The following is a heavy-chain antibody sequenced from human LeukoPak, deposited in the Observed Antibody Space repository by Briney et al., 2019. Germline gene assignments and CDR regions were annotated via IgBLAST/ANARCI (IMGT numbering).Heavy chain of an antibody. D-gene: IGHD6-19*01. CDR1: GASISSYY. V-gene: IGHV4-4*07. J-gene: IGHJ3*02. Sequence: SEALSLTCTVSGASISSYYWSWIRQPAGKGLEWIGRIYTSGSTNYNPSLKSRVTMSVDTSKNQFSLKLSSVTAADAAVYYCARDLLAQSSGWTARSAFDIWGQGTMVTVSS. CDR3: ARDLLAQSSGWTARSAFDI. CDR2: IYTSGST.